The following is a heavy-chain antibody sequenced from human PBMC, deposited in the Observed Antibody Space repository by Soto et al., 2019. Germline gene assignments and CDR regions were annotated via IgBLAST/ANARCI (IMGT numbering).Heavy chain of an antibody. Sequence: ASVKVSCKASGFTFTSSAVQWVRQARGQRLEWIGWIVVGSGNTNYAQKFQERVTITRDMSTSTAYMELSSLRSEETAVYYSSASSTMIRAPRGGFGYWGQGTLVTVSS. CDR3: SASSTMIRAPRGGFGY. V-gene: IGHV1-58*01. J-gene: IGHJ4*02. D-gene: IGHD3-10*01. CDR2: IVVGSGNT. CDR1: GFTFTSSA.